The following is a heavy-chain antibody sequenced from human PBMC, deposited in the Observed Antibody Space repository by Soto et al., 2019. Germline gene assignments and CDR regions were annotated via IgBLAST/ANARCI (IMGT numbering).Heavy chain of an antibody. CDR3: AKRRGAGGHFDY. CDR2: VSSGGGT. D-gene: IGHD2-15*01. J-gene: IGHJ4*02. V-gene: IGHV3-23*01. Sequence: EVELLESGGGLVQPEGSLRLSCAASGFTFSTYAMGWVRQAPGKGLEWVSVVSSGGGTHYADSVKGRFTVSRDNSKNRLSLQMTSLRADDTAVYYCAKRRGAGGHFDYWGQGAVVTVSS. CDR1: GFTFSTYA.